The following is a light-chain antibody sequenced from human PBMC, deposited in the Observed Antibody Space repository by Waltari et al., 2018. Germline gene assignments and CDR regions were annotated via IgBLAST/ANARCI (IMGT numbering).Light chain of an antibody. Sequence: QSVLTQPPSVSGAPGQRVTISCTGRRSNIGAHYDVHWYKQLPGTPPKLLIFGKTQQTAGGPERFSGSKSGTSATLAITGLQSEYDADYYCQCYDTSGNGCWVFGGGTKLTVL. CDR3: QCYDTSGNGCWV. CDR2: GKT. V-gene: IGLV1-40*01. CDR1: RSNIGAHYD. J-gene: IGLJ3*02.